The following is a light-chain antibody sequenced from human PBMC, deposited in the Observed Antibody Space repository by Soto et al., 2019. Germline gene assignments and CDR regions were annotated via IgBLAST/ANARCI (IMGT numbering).Light chain of an antibody. CDR3: QQYNIWPRT. CDR2: GAS. Sequence: EIVMTQTPATLSVSPGERATLSCRASQSVSSNLAWYQQKPGQAPRLIIYGASSRATGIPARFSGSGSGTECTLTISSLQSEDFAVYYCQQYNIWPRTFGQGTKVDIK. J-gene: IGKJ1*01. V-gene: IGKV3-15*01. CDR1: QSVSSN.